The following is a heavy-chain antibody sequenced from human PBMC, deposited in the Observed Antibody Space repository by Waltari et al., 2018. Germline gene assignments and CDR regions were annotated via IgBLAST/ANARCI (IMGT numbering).Heavy chain of an antibody. CDR2: IRKEGGEA. Sequence: DVPLGGSGGGLVQPGGSLRVPWVASGFTFRNYLMSWVRQGPGRGKKEVASIRKEGGEAYYVCSVKGRFTVSRNNVTNSLRLHMDSLSVEDTAIYYGAGDSAPYSNYADAIDIWGQGTMVTVSS. D-gene: IGHD4-4*01. CDR1: GFTFRNYL. CDR3: AGDSAPYSNYADAIDI. V-gene: IGHV3-7*01. J-gene: IGHJ3*02.